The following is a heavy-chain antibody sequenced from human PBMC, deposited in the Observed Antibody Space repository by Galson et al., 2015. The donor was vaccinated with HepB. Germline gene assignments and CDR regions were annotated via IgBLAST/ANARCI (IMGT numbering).Heavy chain of an antibody. V-gene: IGHV2-26*01. Sequence: PALVKPTQTLTLTCTVSGFSLSNARMGVSWIRQPPGKALEWLAHIFSNDEKSYSTSLKSRLTISKDTSKSQVVLTMTNMDPVDTATYYCARIRGTDNTFDYWGQGTLVTVSS. CDR3: ARIRGTDNTFDY. CDR2: IFSNDEK. J-gene: IGHJ4*02. CDR1: GFSLSNARMG. D-gene: IGHD1-1*01.